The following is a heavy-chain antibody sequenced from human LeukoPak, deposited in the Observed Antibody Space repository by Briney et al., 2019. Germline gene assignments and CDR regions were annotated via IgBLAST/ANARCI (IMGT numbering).Heavy chain of an antibody. CDR1: GYTFTSYD. J-gene: IGHJ6*03. CDR3: ARKYYDILTGYSAYYYYYYMDV. V-gene: IGHV1-18*01. Sequence: ASVKVSCKASGYTFTSYDINWVRQATGQGLEWMGWISAYNGNTNYAQKLQGRVTMTTDTSTSTAYMELRSLRSDDTAVYYCARKYYDILTGYSAYYYYYYMDVWGKGTTVTVSS. CDR2: ISAYNGNT. D-gene: IGHD3-9*01.